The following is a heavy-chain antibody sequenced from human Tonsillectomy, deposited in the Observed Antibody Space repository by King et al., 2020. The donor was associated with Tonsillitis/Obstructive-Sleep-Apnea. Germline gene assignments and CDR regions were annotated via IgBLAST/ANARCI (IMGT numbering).Heavy chain of an antibody. Sequence: VQLVESGGGLVQPGGSLRLSCAASGFTVSSNYMSWVRQAPGKGLEWVSVIYSGGSTYYADSVKGRFTISRDNSKNTLYLQMNSLRAEDTAVYYCARAYGDYDRVFDYWGQGTLVTVSS. CDR1: GFTVSSNY. V-gene: IGHV3-66*01. CDR2: IYSGGST. J-gene: IGHJ4*02. CDR3: ARAYGDYDRVFDY. D-gene: IGHD4-17*01.